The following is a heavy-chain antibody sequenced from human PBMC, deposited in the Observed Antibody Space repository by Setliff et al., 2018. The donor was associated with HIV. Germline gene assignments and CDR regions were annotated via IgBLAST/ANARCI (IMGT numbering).Heavy chain of an antibody. V-gene: IGHV3-9*01. J-gene: IGHJ4*02. CDR2: ISWNSDSI. D-gene: IGHD3-10*02. Sequence: PGGSLRLSCAASGFNFKDFSMHWVRQRPGKGLEWVSGISWNSDSIAYADSVRGRFTISRDNAKNSLYLQMNSLRAEDTAMHYCARDKGPPPVVHLDYWGQGTLVTVSS. CDR3: ARDKGPPPVVHLDY. CDR1: GFNFKDFS.